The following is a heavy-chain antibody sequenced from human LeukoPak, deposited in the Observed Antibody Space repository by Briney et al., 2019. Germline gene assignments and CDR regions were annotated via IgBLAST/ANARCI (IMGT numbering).Heavy chain of an antibody. D-gene: IGHD5-18*01. CDR3: ASAGYSYGLYPFDY. J-gene: IGHJ4*02. CDR1: GFTFDDYG. CDR2: IRYDESNK. V-gene: IGHV3-30*02. Sequence: GGSLRLSCEASGFTFDDYGMSWVRQAPGKGLEWVAFIRYDESNKYYADSVKGRFTISRDNSKNTLYLQMNSLRAEDTAVYYCASAGYSYGLYPFDYWGQGTLVTVSS.